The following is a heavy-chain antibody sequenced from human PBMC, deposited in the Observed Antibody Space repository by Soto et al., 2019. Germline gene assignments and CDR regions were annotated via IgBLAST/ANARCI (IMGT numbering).Heavy chain of an antibody. CDR3: ARGGYDYYYYYYYMDV. V-gene: IGHV1-3*01. D-gene: IGHD5-12*01. CDR2: INADNGNT. Sequence: ASVKVSCKASGYTFTSYGISWVRQAPGQRLEWMGWINADNGNTKYSQKFQGRVTITRDTSASTAYMELSSLRSEDTAVYYCARGGYDYYYYYYYMDVWGKGTTVTVSS. CDR1: GYTFTSYG. J-gene: IGHJ6*03.